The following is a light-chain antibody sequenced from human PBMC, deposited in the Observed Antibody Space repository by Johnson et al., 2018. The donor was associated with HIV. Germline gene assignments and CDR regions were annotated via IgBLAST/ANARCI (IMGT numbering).Light chain of an antibody. CDR2: ENN. CDR3: GAWDSRLSVWV. V-gene: IGLV1-51*02. J-gene: IGLJ1*01. Sequence: QSVLTQPPSVSAAPGQKVTISCSGSSSNIGNNYVSWYQQLPGTAPKLLIYENNKRPSGIPDRFSGSRSGTSATLAITGLQTGDEADYYCGAWDSRLSVWVFGPGTKVTVL. CDR1: SSNIGNNY.